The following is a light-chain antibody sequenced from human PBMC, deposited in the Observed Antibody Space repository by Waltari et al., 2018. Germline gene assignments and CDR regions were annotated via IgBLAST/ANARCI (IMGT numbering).Light chain of an antibody. CDR3: QLWDGSSDHAL. V-gene: IGLV3-21*01. CDR1: NLSSKY. CDR2: SDT. J-gene: IGLJ2*01. Sequence: GQTATITCGADNLSSKYIHWYRQRPPQAPVLVVYSDTDRPSGIPERFSGSKSGNTATLTISGVEAGDEADYYCQLWDGSSDHALFGGGTRLTVL.